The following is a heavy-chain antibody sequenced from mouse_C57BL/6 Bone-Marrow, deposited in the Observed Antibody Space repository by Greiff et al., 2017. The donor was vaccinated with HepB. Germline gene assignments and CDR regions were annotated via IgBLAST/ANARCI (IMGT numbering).Heavy chain of an antibody. J-gene: IGHJ4*01. CDR2: INPNYGTT. V-gene: IGHV1-39*01. CDR1: GYSFTDYN. Sequence: LVESGPELVKPGASVKISCKASGYSFTDYNMNWVKQSNGKSLEWIGVINPNYGTTSYNQKFKGKATLTVDQSSSTAYMQLNSLTSEDSAVYYCARPSIYYGYYYAMDYWGQGTSVTVSS. CDR3: ARPSIYYGYYYAMDY. D-gene: IGHD2-2*01.